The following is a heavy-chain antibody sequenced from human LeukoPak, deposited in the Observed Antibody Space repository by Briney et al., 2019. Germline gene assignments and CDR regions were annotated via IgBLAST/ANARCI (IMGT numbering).Heavy chain of an antibody. CDR3: ARGYAILRYFDWLPQHIDY. V-gene: IGHV1-2*02. J-gene: IGHJ4*02. Sequence: GASVKVSCKASGYTFTGYYMHWVRQALGQGLEWMGWINPNSGGTNYAQKFQGRVTMTRDTSISTAYMELSRLRSDDTAVYYCARGYAILRYFDWLPQHIDYWGQGTLVTVSS. D-gene: IGHD3-9*01. CDR1: GYTFTGYY. CDR2: INPNSGGT.